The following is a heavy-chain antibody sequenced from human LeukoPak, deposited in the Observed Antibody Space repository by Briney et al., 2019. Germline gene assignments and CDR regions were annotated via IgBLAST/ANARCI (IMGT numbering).Heavy chain of an antibody. V-gene: IGHV4-34*01. CDR1: GGSFSGYY. J-gene: IGHJ4*02. CDR2: INHSGST. CDR3: ARGSTAPSLFDY. Sequence: SETLSLTCAVYGGSFSGYYWSWIRQPPGKGLEWIGEINHSGSTNYNPSLKSRVTISVDTSKNQFSLKLSSVTAADTAVYYCARGSTAPSLFDYWGQGTLVTVSS.